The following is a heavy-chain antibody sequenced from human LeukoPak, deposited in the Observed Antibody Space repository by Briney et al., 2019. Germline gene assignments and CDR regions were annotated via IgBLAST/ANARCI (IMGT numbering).Heavy chain of an antibody. CDR1: GGTLSTYA. CDR2: IIPIFGTA. D-gene: IGHD1-1*01. J-gene: IGHJ6*02. CDR3: ARAPGKSYYYYYYGMDV. V-gene: IGHV1-69*06. Sequence: SVKVSCTASGGTLSTYAFSWVRQAPGHGLEWLGGIIPIFGTAIYAQKFQGRITISADKSTSTAYMEVNSLRSEDTAVYYCARAPGKSYYYYYYGMDVWGQGTTVTLSS.